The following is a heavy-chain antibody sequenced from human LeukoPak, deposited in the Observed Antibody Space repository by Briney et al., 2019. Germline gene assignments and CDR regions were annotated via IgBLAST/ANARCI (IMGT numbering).Heavy chain of an antibody. CDR3: ARGWEQQLVHDY. V-gene: IGHV3-13*01. CDR2: IGTAGDT. Sequence: GGSLRLSCAASGFTFSSYSMNWVRQATGKGLEWVSAIGTAGDTYYPGSVKGRFTISRDNSKNTLYLQMNTLRSEDTAVYYCARGWEQQLVHDYWGQGTLVTVSS. D-gene: IGHD6-13*01. CDR1: GFTFSSYS. J-gene: IGHJ4*02.